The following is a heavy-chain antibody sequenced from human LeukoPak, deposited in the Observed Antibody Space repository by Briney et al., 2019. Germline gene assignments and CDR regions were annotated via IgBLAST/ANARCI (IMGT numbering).Heavy chain of an antibody. V-gene: IGHV3-23*01. CDR1: GFTFSSYA. J-gene: IGHJ4*02. D-gene: IGHD3-10*01. CDR2: ISGSGGST. Sequence: HPGGSLGLSCAASGFTFSSYAMSWVRQAPGKGLEWVSAISGSGGSTYYADSVKGRFTISRDNSKNTLYLQMNSLRAEDTAVYYCAKDLLPYGPSRGGYFDYWGQGTLVTVSS. CDR3: AKDLLPYGPSRGGYFDY.